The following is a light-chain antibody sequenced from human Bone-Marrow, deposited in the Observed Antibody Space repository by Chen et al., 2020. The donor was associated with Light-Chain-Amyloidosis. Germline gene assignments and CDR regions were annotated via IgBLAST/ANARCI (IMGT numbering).Light chain of an antibody. CDR1: SSDVGGDNH. CDR3: SSYTITNTLV. V-gene: IGLV2-14*01. CDR2: EVT. Sequence: QSALTQPASVSGSPGPSIPTSCTGTSSDVGGDNHVSWYQQHPDKAPKLMIYEVTNRPSWVPDRFSGSKSDNTASLTISGLQTEDEADYFCSSYTITNTLVFGSGTRVTVL. J-gene: IGLJ1*01.